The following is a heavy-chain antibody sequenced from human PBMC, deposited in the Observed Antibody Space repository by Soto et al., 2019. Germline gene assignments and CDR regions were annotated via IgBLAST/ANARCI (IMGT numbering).Heavy chain of an antibody. CDR3: ARIGYYYDSSGYPYYFDY. CDR1: GGSISSSSYY. D-gene: IGHD3-22*01. Sequence: SETLSLTCTVSGGSISSSSYYWGWIRQPPGKGLEWIGSIYYSGSTYYNPSLKSRVTISVDTSQNQFSLKLSSVTAADTAVYYCARIGYYYDSSGYPYYFDYGGQGTLVTVSS. J-gene: IGHJ4*02. V-gene: IGHV4-39*01. CDR2: IYYSGST.